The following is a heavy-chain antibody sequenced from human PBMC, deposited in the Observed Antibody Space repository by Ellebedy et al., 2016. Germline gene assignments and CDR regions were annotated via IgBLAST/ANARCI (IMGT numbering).Heavy chain of an antibody. CDR2: IKSKTDGGTT. CDR3: TTDYRWFGEPSPDY. CDR1: GFTFSSYG. D-gene: IGHD3-10*01. J-gene: IGHJ4*02. V-gene: IGHV3-15*01. Sequence: GGSLRLXCEASGFTFSSYGMHWVRQAPGKGLEWVGRIKSKTDGGTTDYAAPVKGRFTISRDDSKNTLYLQMNSLKTEDTAVYYCTTDYRWFGEPSPDYWGQGTLVTVSS.